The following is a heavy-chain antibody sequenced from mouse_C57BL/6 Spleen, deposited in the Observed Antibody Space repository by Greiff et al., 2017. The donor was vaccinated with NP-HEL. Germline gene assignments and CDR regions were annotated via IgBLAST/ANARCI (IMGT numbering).Heavy chain of an antibody. D-gene: IGHD1-1*01. CDR1: GYTFTSYG. CDR3: ARGDGSSYWYFDV. J-gene: IGHJ1*03. CDR2: IYPRSGNT. Sequence: QVQLKESGAELARPGASVKLSCKASGYTFTSYGISWVKQRTGQGLEWIGEIYPRSGNTYYNEKFKGKATLTADKSSSTAYMELRSLTSEDSAVYFCARGDGSSYWYFDVWGTGTTVTVSS. V-gene: IGHV1-81*01.